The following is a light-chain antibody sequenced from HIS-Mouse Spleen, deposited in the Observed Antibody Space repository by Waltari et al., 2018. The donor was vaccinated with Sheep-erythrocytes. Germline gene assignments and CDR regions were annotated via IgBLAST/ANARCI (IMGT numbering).Light chain of an antibody. V-gene: IGLV2-8*01. CDR1: SSDDGGYHS. CDR3: SSYAGSNNWV. CDR2: EVS. Sequence: QSALTQPPSASGSPGQSVTIPCTGTSSDDGGYHSVPWFQQHPGKAPKLMIYEVSQRPSGVPDRFSGSKSGTTASLTVSGLQAEDEADYYCSSYAGSNNWVFGGGTKLTVL. J-gene: IGLJ3*02.